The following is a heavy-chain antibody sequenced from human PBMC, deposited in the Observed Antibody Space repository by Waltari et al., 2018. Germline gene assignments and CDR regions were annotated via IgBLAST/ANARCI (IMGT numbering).Heavy chain of an antibody. D-gene: IGHD3-10*01. CDR2: SGRGGTTI. CDR1: GFTFSAFE. CDR3: ARDLGFGGYTYGF. V-gene: IGHV3-48*03. J-gene: IGHJ4*02. Sequence: EVQLMESGGGMVQPGGSLRLSCAASGFTFSAFEMNWVRQGPGRGLEWISYSGRGGTTIYYADSVKGRFTISRVNAKNSLYLQMNSLKVEDTAVYYCARDLGFGGYTYGFWGQGTLVTVSS.